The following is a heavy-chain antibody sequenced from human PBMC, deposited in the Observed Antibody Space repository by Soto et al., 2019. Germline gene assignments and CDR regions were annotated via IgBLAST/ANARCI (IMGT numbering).Heavy chain of an antibody. V-gene: IGHV3-13*05. CDR1: GFTFRNYD. CDR3: ARTDRDFYGLDV. J-gene: IGHJ6*02. CDR2: ISAAGDP. Sequence: EVQLVESGGGLVQPGGSLRLSCEASGFTFRNYDMHWVRQGTGKGLEWVSGISAAGDPDYADSVEGRFTISRENAQNSFSLQMNSLRVGHTAVYYCARTDRDFYGLDVWGQGTTVIVSS.